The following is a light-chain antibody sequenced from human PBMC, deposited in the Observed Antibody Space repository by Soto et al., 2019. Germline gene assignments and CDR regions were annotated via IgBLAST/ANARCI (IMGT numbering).Light chain of an antibody. V-gene: IGKV3-11*01. CDR2: DAS. CDR1: QSIGLA. J-gene: IGKJ1*01. CDR3: QQRTDRPPWT. Sequence: EIVLTQSPATLSLSPGERATLSCRASQSIGLAIAWYQHKPGQAPRLLIFDASQRATGIPARFRGSGSGTDFTLSISSLEPEDFAVYYCQQRTDRPPWTFAQGTKVESK.